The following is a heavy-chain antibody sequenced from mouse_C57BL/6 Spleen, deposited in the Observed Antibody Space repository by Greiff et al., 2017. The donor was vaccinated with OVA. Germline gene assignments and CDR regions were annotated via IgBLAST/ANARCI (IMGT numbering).Heavy chain of an antibody. CDR3: TRANYIDY. Sequence: DVLLVESGEGLVKPGGSLKLSCAASGFTFSSYAMSWVRQTPEKRLEWVAYISSGGDYIYYADTVKGRFTISRDNARNTLYLHMSSLKSEDTAMDYCTRANYIDYWGQGTTLTVSS. J-gene: IGHJ2*01. D-gene: IGHD2-12*01. CDR2: ISSGGDYI. CDR1: GFTFSSYA. V-gene: IGHV5-9-1*02.